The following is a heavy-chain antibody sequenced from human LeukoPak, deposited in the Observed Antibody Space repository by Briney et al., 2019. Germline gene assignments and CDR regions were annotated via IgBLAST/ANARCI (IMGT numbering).Heavy chain of an antibody. CDR2: IFYSGST. V-gene: IGHV4-39*07. Sequence: PSETLSLTCTVSGGSISTANYYWGWVRQPPGKGLEWIGNIFYSGSTYYSPPLKSRLTISVDTSKNQFSLKLSSVTAADTAVYYCARTYCSGGSCYTRPPRARFDPWGQGTLVTVSS. CDR1: GGSISTANYY. D-gene: IGHD2-15*01. J-gene: IGHJ5*02. CDR3: ARTYCSGGSCYTRPPRARFDP.